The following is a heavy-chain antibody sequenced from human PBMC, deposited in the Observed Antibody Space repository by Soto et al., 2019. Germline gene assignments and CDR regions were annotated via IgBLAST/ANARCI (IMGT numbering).Heavy chain of an antibody. CDR2: INHSGST. CDR3: AAHGYCSGGSCYNIPTCWFDP. D-gene: IGHD2-15*01. V-gene: IGHV4-34*01. CDR1: GGSFSGYY. J-gene: IGHJ5*02. Sequence: QVQLQQWGAGLLKPSETLSLTCAVYGGSFSGYYWSWIRPPPGKWLEWIGEINHSGSTNYNPSRKSRVTLSVDTSQNQFSLKLSSVTAADTAVYYCAAHGYCSGGSCYNIPTCWFDPWGQGTLVTVSS.